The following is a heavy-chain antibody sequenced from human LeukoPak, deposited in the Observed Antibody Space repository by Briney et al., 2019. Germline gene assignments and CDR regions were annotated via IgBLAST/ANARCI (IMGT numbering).Heavy chain of an antibody. J-gene: IGHJ3*02. D-gene: IGHD3-10*01. CDR3: AKPLVLLWFGGDAFDI. Sequence: PGGSLRLSCAASGFTFSSYGMHWVRQAPGKGLEWVAVISYDGSNKYYADSVKGRFTISRDNSKNTLYLQMNSLRAEDTAVYYCAKPLVLLWFGGDAFDIWGQGTMVTVSS. CDR1: GFTFSSYG. CDR2: ISYDGSNK. V-gene: IGHV3-30*18.